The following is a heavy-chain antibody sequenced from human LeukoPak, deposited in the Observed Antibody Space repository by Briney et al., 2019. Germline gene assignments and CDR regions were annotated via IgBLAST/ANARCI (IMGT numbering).Heavy chain of an antibody. CDR3: AKGIVVFDP. V-gene: IGHV3-21*04. D-gene: IGHD1-26*01. CDR1: GFTFSSYT. Sequence: PGGSLRLSCAASGFTFSSYTMNWVRQAPGKGLEWVSSISSSSSYIYYADSVKGRLTISRDNAKNSLYLQMNSLRAEDTAVYYCAKGIVVFDPWGQGTLVTVSS. CDR2: ISSSSSYI. J-gene: IGHJ5*02.